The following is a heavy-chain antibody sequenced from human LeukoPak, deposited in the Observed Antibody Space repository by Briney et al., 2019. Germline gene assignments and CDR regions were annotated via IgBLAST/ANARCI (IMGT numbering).Heavy chain of an antibody. J-gene: IGHJ4*02. CDR3: ARDRDVLIGDFDY. V-gene: IGHV1-2*02. CDR2: INPNSGGT. Sequence: ASVKVSCKASGYTFTGYYMHWVRQAPGQGLEWMGWINPNSGGTNYAQKFQGRVTVTRDTSISTAYMELSRLRSDDTAVYYCARDRDVLIGDFDYWGQGTLVTVSS. D-gene: IGHD3-16*01. CDR1: GYTFTGYY.